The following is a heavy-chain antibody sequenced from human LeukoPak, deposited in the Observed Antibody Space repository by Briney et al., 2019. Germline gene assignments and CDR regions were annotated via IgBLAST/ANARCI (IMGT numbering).Heavy chain of an antibody. J-gene: IGHJ4*02. CDR1: SGSISSTSYY. V-gene: IGHV4-61*01. D-gene: IGHD3-22*01. CDR2: IYDTGSS. CDR3: ARGVYNDISGYYPDY. Sequence: KASETLSLTCTASSGSISSTSYYWNWMRQPPGKGLEWIGYIYDTGSSSYNPSLKSRVTISVDTSKNQFSLKVRSVTAADTAVYYCARGVYNDISGYYPDYWGQGTLVTVSS.